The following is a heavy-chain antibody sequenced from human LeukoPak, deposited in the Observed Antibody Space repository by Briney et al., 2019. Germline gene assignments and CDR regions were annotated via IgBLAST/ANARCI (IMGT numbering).Heavy chain of an antibody. CDR2: ISGPGTDT. D-gene: IGHD4-17*01. Sequence: PGGSLRLSCAASGFTFNNSAMSWVRQTPGTGLEWVATISGPGTDTYYTDSVKGRLTISRDNSKNTLYLQMNSLRAEDTAVYYCARDLYGPSPGYWGQGTLVTVSS. J-gene: IGHJ4*02. CDR1: GFTFNNSA. CDR3: ARDLYGPSPGY. V-gene: IGHV3-23*01.